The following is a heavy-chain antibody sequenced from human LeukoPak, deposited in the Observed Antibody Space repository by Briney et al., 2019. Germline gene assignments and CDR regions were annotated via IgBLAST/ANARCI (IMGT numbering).Heavy chain of an antibody. J-gene: IGHJ4*02. D-gene: IGHD3-10*01. CDR3: ARGEAFGY. V-gene: IGHV4-59*01. CDR1: GGSISPYY. Sequence: SETLSLTCSVSGGSISPYYWSWLRQPPGKGLEWIGYIHFSGSTNYNPSLLSRVTISLDTSKNQFSLKLNSVTATDTAVYYCARGEAFGYWGQGTLVTVSS. CDR2: IHFSGST.